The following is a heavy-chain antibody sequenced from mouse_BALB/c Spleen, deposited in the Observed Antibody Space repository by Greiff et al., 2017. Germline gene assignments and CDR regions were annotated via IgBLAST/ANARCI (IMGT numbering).Heavy chain of an antibody. Sequence: VQLQQSGAELVKPGASVKLSCTASGFNIKDTYMHWVKQRPEQGLEWIGYINPSSGYTNYNQKFKDKATLTADKSSSTAYMQLSSLTSEDSAVYYCARFWDAWFAYWGQGTLVTVSA. CDR3: ARFWDAWFAY. CDR2: INPSSGYT. D-gene: IGHD4-1*01. CDR1: GFNIKDTY. V-gene: IGHV1S26*01. J-gene: IGHJ3*01.